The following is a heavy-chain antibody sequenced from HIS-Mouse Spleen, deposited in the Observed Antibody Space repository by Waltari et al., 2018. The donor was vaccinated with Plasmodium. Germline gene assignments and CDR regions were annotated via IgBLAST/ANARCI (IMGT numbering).Heavy chain of an antibody. CDR2: ISSSSSYI. CDR3: ARARPSAGSDAFDI. Sequence: EVQLVESGGGLVKPGGSLRLSCPASGFTFSSYSMNWVRKAPGKGLEWVSSISSSSSYIYYADSVKGRFTISRDNAKNSLYLQMNSLRAEDTAVYYCARARPSAGSDAFDIWGQGTMVTVSS. CDR1: GFTFSSYS. J-gene: IGHJ3*02. V-gene: IGHV3-21*01.